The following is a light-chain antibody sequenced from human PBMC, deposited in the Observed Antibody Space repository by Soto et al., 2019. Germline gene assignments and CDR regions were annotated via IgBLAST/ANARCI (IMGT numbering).Light chain of an antibody. CDR3: QHYNNLPLT. Sequence: EIVMTQSPATLSVSPGAGATLSCRASQSVRSDLAWYQHKPGLAPRLLIYGVSTRATGIPVRFSGSGSGTEFTLSISSLQSEDSAIYYCQHYNNLPLTFGGGTKVDIK. CDR1: QSVRSD. V-gene: IGKV3-15*01. J-gene: IGKJ4*01. CDR2: GVS.